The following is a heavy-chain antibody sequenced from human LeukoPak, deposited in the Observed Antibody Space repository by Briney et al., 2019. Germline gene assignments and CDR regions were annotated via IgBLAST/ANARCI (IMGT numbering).Heavy chain of an antibody. CDR3: ARHYHTDVQASFGY. CDR2: IYYSGST. Sequence: SETLSLTCTVSGGSISSYYWSWIRQPPGKGLEWIGYIYYSGSTNYNPSLKSRVTISVDTSKNQFSLKLSSVTAADTAVYYCARHYHTDVQASFGYWGQGTLVTVSS. V-gene: IGHV4-59*08. CDR1: GGSISSYY. D-gene: IGHD3-16*02. J-gene: IGHJ4*02.